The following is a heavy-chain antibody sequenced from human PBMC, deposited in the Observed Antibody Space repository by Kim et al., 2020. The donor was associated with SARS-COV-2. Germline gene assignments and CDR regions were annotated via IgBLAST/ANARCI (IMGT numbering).Heavy chain of an antibody. CDR3: AKERRKYCSGGICYLGY. V-gene: IGHV3-33*06. CDR1: RFTFSSYG. D-gene: IGHD2-15*01. CDR2: IWSYGSNK. Sequence: GGSLRLSCAASRFTFSSYGLPWVRQAPGKGLEWVAIIWSYGSNKYHADSVKGRFTISRDNSKNTLYLQMNNLRAEDTAVYYCAKERRKYCSGGICYLGYWAQGTLVTVSS. J-gene: IGHJ4*02.